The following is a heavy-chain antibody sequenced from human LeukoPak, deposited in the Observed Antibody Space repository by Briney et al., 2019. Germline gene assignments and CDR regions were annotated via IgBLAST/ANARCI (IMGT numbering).Heavy chain of an antibody. D-gene: IGHD5-18*01. CDR3: ARGPIQLWPPSDY. J-gene: IGHJ4*02. Sequence: PGGSLRLSCAASGFIFSTYAMHWVRQAPGKGLEWVAVISYDGINKYYADSVKGRFTISRDNSKNTLFLQMNSLRNDDTAVYYCARGPIQLWPPSDYWGQGALVTVSS. CDR1: GFIFSTYA. CDR2: ISYDGINK. V-gene: IGHV3-30*04.